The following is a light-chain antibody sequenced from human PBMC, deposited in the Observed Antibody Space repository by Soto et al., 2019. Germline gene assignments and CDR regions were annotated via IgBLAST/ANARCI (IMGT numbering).Light chain of an antibody. V-gene: IGLV2-14*01. Sequence: VLTQPASVSGSPGQSITISCTGTSSVVGGYNYVSWYQQHPGKAPKLMIYDVSNRPSGVSNRFSGSKSGNTASLTISGLQAEDEADYYCSSYTSSSPYVFGTGTKVTVL. CDR2: DVS. CDR3: SSYTSSSPYV. CDR1: SSVVGGYNY. J-gene: IGLJ1*01.